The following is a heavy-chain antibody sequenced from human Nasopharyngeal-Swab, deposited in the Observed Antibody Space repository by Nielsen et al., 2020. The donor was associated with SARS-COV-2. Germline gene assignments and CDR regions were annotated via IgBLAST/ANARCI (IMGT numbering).Heavy chain of an antibody. CDR2: ISGSGGST. Sequence: GESLKLSCAASGFTFSSYAMSWVRQAPGKGLEWVSAISGSGGSTYYADSVKGRFTISRDNSKNTLYLQMNSLRAEDTAVYYCAKLALQQRVQVDYYGMDVWGQGTTVTVSS. CDR3: AKLALQQRVQVDYYGMDV. D-gene: IGHD6-13*01. V-gene: IGHV3-23*01. CDR1: GFTFSSYA. J-gene: IGHJ6*02.